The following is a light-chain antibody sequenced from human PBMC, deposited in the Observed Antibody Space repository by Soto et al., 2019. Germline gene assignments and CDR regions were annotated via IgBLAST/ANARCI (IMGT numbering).Light chain of an antibody. CDR3: QQLNSYPALS. CDR2: VAS. V-gene: IGKV1-9*01. CDR1: QGISSY. J-gene: IGKJ4*01. Sequence: DIQLTQSPSFLSASVGDRVTITCRASQGISSYLAWYQQKPGKAPKLLIYVASTLQSGVPSRFSGSGSGTEFTLTISSLQPADFATYYCQQLNSYPALSFGGGTKVEIK.